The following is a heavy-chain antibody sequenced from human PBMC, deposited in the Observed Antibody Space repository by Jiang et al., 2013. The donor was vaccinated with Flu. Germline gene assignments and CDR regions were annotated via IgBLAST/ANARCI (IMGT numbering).Heavy chain of an antibody. CDR2: INTNTGNP. Sequence: QSGSELKKPGASVKVSCKASGYTFTLDAMNWVRQAPGQRPEWMGWINTNTGNPTYTQGFTGRFVFSLDTSVSTAYLQISSLKVEDTAMYYCARTYQEHSRSSGGMDVWGQGDQWSSSP. V-gene: IGHV7-4-1*02. J-gene: IGHJ6*02. CDR1: GYTFTLDA. CDR3: ARTYQEHSRSSGGMDV. D-gene: IGHD6-6*01.